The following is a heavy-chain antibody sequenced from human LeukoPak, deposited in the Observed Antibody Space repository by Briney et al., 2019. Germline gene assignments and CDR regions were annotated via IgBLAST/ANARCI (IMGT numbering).Heavy chain of an antibody. Sequence: SETLSLTCIVPVDSIISYYWSWIRQPPGKGLEWIGYIYYSGSTNYNPSLKSRVTISIDTSNNQFSLKLSSVTAADTAVYYCARDRFEDAYNPGGDAAAICGQGTMVTVSS. D-gene: IGHD5-24*01. CDR2: IYYSGST. J-gene: IGHJ3*02. V-gene: IGHV4-59*01. CDR1: VDSIISYY. CDR3: ARDRFEDAYNPGGDAAAI.